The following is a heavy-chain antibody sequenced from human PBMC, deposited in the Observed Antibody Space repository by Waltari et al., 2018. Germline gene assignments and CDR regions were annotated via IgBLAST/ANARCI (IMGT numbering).Heavy chain of an antibody. CDR3: AREDCTNIHCRGTFDN. D-gene: IGHD2-8*01. CDR2: INFNSGDT. Sequence: QVKLVQSGAEVKQSGASVKVSCKASGHTFTGDYFHWVRQAPGQALEWMAWINFNSGDTKAAPKFQGRVTVTRDTSISTVDVEVSSLTSDDTALYLWAREDCTNIHCRGTFDNWGQGTLVTVSS. J-gene: IGHJ4*02. V-gene: IGHV1-2*02. CDR1: GHTFTGDY.